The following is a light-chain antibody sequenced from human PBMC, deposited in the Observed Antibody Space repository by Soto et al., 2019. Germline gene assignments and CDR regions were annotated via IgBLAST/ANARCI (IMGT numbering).Light chain of an antibody. J-gene: IGKJ4*01. CDR3: QQRSNWPLT. CDR1: QSVSSY. CDR2: DAS. V-gene: IGKV3-11*01. Sequence: EIVLTQSPATLSLSPGERATLSCRASQSVSSYLVWYQQKTGQAPRLLIYDASNRATGIPARFSGSGSGTDFTLTISSLEPEDFAIYYCQQRSNWPLTFGGGTKAEIK.